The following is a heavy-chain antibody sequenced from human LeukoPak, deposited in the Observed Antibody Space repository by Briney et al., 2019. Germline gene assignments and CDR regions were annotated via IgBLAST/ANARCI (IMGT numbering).Heavy chain of an antibody. CDR1: GGSISSYY. CDR3: ARDDYYYDSSGYYSN. V-gene: IGHV4-4*07. J-gene: IGHJ4*02. Sequence: PSETLSLTCTVSGGSISSYYWSWIRQPAGKGLEWIGRIYTSGSTNYNPSLKSRVTMSVDTSKNQFSLKLSSVTAADTAVYYCARDDYYYDSSGYYSNWGQGTLVIVSS. D-gene: IGHD3-22*01. CDR2: IYTSGST.